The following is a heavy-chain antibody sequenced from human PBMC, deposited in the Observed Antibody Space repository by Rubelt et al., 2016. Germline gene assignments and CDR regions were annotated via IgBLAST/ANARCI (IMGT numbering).Heavy chain of an antibody. CDR2: IIPILAVA. V-gene: IGHV1-69*09. CDR3: ARDYYDRSVPFAYFFDY. Sequence: QVQLVQSGAEVKKPGSSVKVSCKASGGTFNSYAISWVRQAPGQGLEWMGGIIPILAVANYAQRFQGRVTITADKSTSTAYMELSSLRSEDTAMYYCARDYYDRSVPFAYFFDYWGQGTLVTVSS. D-gene: IGHD3-22*01. CDR1: GGTFNSYA. J-gene: IGHJ4*02.